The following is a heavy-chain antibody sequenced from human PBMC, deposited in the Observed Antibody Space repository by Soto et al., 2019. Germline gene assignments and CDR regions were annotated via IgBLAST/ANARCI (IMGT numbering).Heavy chain of an antibody. CDR2: SRDKGNSYST. CDR1: GFTFSDYY. V-gene: IGHV3-72*01. J-gene: IGHJ4*02. CDR3: ARSIPRTISFDT. D-gene: IGHD2-21*01. Sequence: EVHLVESGGGLVQPGGSLRLSCAVSGFTFSDYYIDWVRQAPGKGLEWVGRSRDKGNSYSTDYAASVKGRFTVSRDTAKNSLYLQMNSLKADDKALDYCARSIPRTISFDTGGQGTLVTVSS.